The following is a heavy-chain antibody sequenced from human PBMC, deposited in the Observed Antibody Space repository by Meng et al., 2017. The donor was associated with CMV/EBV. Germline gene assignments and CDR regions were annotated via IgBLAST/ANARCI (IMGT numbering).Heavy chain of an antibody. D-gene: IGHD2-2*01. Sequence: FTGYYVHWVRQAPGQGLEWMGWINPSSGGTNYAQEFQGRVTMTRDTSISTAYMELSRLRSDDTAVYYCARVGLVYCSSTRCRNWFDPWGQGTLVTVSS. CDR3: ARVGLVYCSSTRCRNWFDP. CDR1: FTGYY. J-gene: IGHJ5*02. V-gene: IGHV1-2*02. CDR2: INPSSGGT.